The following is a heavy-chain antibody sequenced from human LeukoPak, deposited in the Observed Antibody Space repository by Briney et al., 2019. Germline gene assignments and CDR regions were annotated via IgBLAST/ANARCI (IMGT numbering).Heavy chain of an antibody. V-gene: IGHV3-7*03. CDR3: AKGGFGRPFDY. CDR2: IKQDGSEK. J-gene: IGHJ4*02. Sequence: GGSLRLSCAASGFTFSSYWMSWVRQAPGKGLEWVANIKQDGSEKYYVDSVKGRFTISRDNSKNTLFLQMDSLRAEDTAVYYCAKGGFGRPFDYWGQGTLVTVSS. CDR1: GFTFSSYW. D-gene: IGHD3-10*01.